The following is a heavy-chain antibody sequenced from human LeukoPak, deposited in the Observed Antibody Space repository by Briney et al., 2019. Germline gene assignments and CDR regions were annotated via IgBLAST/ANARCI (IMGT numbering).Heavy chain of an antibody. CDR3: ARGPVSDAYNYRDYYYCDMVV. CDR2: IIPILGIA. J-gene: IGHJ6*01. D-gene: IGHD5-24*01. CDR1: GGTFSSYA. Sequence: SVKVSCKASGGTFSSYAISWVRQAPGQGLEWMGRIIPILGIANYAQKFQGGVTITADKSTSTAYMELSSLRSEDTAVYYCARGPVSDAYNYRDYYYCDMVVWGQGATVTVPS. V-gene: IGHV1-69*04.